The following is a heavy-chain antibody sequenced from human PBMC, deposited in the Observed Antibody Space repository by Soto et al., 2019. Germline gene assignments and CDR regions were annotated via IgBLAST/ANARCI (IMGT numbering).Heavy chain of an antibody. V-gene: IGHV3-23*01. D-gene: IGHD1-26*01. J-gene: IGHJ4*02. CDR1: GFTFSSYA. CDR3: AKAGVVGAKFSFDY. CDR2: ISGSGGST. Sequence: RRLSCAASGFTFSSYAMSWVRQAPGKGLEWVSAISGSGGSTYYADSVKGRFTISRDNSKNTLYLQMNSLRAEDTAVYYCAKAGVVGAKFSFDYWGQGTLVTVSS.